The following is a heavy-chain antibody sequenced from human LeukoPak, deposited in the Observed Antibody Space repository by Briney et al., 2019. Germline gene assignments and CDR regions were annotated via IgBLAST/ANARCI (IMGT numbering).Heavy chain of an antibody. CDR3: AKDPSLVTMIVAVDYYGMDV. CDR2: ISGSGGST. Sequence: GGSLRLSCAASGFTFSSYAMSWVRQAPGKGLEWVSAISGSGGSTYYADSVKGRFTISRDNSKNTLYLQMNSLRAEDTAVYYCAKDPSLVTMIVAVDYYGMDVWGQGTTVTVSS. CDR1: GFTFSSYA. J-gene: IGHJ6*02. D-gene: IGHD3-22*01. V-gene: IGHV3-23*01.